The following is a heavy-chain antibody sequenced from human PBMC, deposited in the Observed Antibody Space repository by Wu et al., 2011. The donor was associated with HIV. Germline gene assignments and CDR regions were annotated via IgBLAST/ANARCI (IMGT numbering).Heavy chain of an antibody. V-gene: IGHV1-18*01. CDR1: GYSFTAFG. D-gene: IGHD3-22*01. CDR3: ARGEDYYGSSGYHGY. CDR2: VSGYNGYT. J-gene: IGHJ4*02. Sequence: QVQLVQSGGEVKQPGASVRVSCKASGYSFTAFGISWVRQAPGQGLEWMGWVSGYNGYTRYAQKVQGRVTMTKDTSTSTAYMELRSLTSDDTAVYYCARGEDYYGSSGYHGYWGQGTLVTVSS.